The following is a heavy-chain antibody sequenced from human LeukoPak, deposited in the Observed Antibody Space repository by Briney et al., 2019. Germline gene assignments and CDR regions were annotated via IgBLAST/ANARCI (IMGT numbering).Heavy chain of an antibody. Sequence: GGSLRLSCAASGFTFSGYWMTWVRQAPGKGLEWVSDISGSGSNTYYADSVKGRFTISRDNSKNTLYLQMNSLRVEDTAVYYCAKKYSTGLDPWGQGTLVTVSS. CDR3: AKKYSTGLDP. V-gene: IGHV3-23*01. CDR2: ISGSGSNT. CDR1: GFTFSGYW. J-gene: IGHJ5*02. D-gene: IGHD1-26*01.